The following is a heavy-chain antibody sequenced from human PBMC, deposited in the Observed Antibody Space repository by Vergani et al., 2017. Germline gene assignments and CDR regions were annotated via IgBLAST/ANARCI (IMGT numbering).Heavy chain of an antibody. J-gene: IGHJ6*03. V-gene: IGHV1-69*04. D-gene: IGHD1-7*01. Sequence: QVQLVQSGAEVKKPGSSVKVSCKASGGTFSSYAISWVRQAPGQGLEWMGRIIPILGIANYAQKFQGRVTITADNSTSTAYMELSSLRSEDTAVYYCARAGVNYDWADYYYMDVWGKGTTVTVSS. CDR1: GGTFSSYA. CDR3: ARAGVNYDWADYYYMDV. CDR2: IIPILGIA.